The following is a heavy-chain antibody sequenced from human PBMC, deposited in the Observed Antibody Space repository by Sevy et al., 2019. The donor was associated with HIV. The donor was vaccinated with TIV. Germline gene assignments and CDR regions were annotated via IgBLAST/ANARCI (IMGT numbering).Heavy chain of an antibody. CDR2: ITPYSGDT. Sequence: ASVKVSCKASGYIFGIYDISWVRQAPGQGLEWMGWITPYSGDTNYAQKLQGRVTMTTDTSTRTSYMELSSLTSDDAGVYYCARGRAPDNGRYYFDSWAQGTLVTVSS. CDR1: GYIFGIYD. CDR3: ARGRAPDNGRYYFDS. D-gene: IGHD1-26*01. J-gene: IGHJ4*02. V-gene: IGHV1-18*01.